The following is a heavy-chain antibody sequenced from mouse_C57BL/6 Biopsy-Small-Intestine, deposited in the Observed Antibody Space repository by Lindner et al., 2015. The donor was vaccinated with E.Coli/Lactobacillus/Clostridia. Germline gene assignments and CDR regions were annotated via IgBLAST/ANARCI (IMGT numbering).Heavy chain of an antibody. CDR2: IHPSDSET. J-gene: IGHJ4*01. V-gene: IGHV1-74*01. D-gene: IGHD2-3*01. CDR3: AVVSYDGYFPPYVMDY. Sequence: VQLQESGAELVKPGASVKVSCKASGYTFTSYWMHWVKQRPGQGLEWIGRIHPSDSETNYSQNFKGKATLTVDKSSSTAYMQLSSLTSEDSAVYYCAVVSYDGYFPPYVMDYWGQGTSVTVSS. CDR1: GYTFTSYW.